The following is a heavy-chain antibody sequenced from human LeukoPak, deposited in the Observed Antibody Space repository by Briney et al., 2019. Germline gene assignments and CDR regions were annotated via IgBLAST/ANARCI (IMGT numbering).Heavy chain of an antibody. CDR1: GFRFSSQW. J-gene: IGHJ4*02. V-gene: IGHV3-21*01. CDR2: ISSSSSYI. CDR3: AKYDPGESGFDY. Sequence: PGGSLRLSCAASGFRFSSQWMNWVRQAPGKGLEWVSSISSSSSYIYYADSVKGRFTISRDNAKNSLYLQMNSLRAEDTAVYYCAKYDPGESGFDYWGQGTLVTVSS. D-gene: IGHD3-16*01.